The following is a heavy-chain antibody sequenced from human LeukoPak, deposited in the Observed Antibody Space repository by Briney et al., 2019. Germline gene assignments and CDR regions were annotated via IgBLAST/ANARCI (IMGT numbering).Heavy chain of an antibody. Sequence: GGALRLSCAASGFTFSNARMSWVRQAPGKGLGWVGRITSKTQGGTTDLGAPVKGRFSISRDDSKNTLYLQMNSLKTEDTAVYSCTPAGFSWGQGTLGTVS. CDR2: ITSKTQGGTT. J-gene: IGHJ4*02. V-gene: IGHV3-15*05. CDR1: GFTFSNAR. CDR3: TPAGFS.